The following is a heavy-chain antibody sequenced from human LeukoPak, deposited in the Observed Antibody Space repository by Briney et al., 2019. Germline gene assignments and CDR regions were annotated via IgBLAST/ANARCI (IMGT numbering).Heavy chain of an antibody. CDR3: AKTEAYYFDSSGNPYYFDY. CDR1: GFTFGRYA. V-gene: IGHV3-23*01. CDR2: ISGTGGST. D-gene: IGHD3-22*01. Sequence: GGSLRLSCAASGFTFGRYAMSWVRQAPGKGLEWVSAISGTGGSTYYADSVKGRFTISRDNSKNTLYLQMNSLRAEDTAVYYCAKTEAYYFDSSGNPYYFDYWGQGTLVTISS. J-gene: IGHJ4*02.